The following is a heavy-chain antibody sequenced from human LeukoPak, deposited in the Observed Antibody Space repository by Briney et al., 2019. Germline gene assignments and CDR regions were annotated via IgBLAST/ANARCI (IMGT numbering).Heavy chain of an antibody. J-gene: IGHJ6*02. Sequence: GGSLRLSCAASGFTFSNFDMSWVRQAPGKGLEWVSAISGGGGSTYYADSVKGRFTISRDNSKNTLYLQMNSLRAEDTAIYYCAKVMVRGTYYYYGMDVWGQGTTVTVSS. V-gene: IGHV3-23*01. CDR1: GFTFSNFD. D-gene: IGHD3-10*01. CDR3: AKVMVRGTYYYYGMDV. CDR2: ISGGGGST.